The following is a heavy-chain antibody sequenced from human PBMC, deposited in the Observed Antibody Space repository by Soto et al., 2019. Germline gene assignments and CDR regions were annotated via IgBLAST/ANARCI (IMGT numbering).Heavy chain of an antibody. CDR1: GFNFSSYA. J-gene: IGHJ4*02. D-gene: IGHD6-25*01. CDR3: AKSFVETGGSSGWPWSFHF. CDR2: ISGTGGTT. V-gene: IGHV3-23*01. Sequence: PGGSLRLSCAASGFNFSSYAMSYVRQAPGKGLDWVSAISGTGGTTYYADSVKGRFTISRDNSRNTLHLQINSLRAEDTAIYYCAKSFVETGGSSGWPWSFHFWGQGTLVTVSS.